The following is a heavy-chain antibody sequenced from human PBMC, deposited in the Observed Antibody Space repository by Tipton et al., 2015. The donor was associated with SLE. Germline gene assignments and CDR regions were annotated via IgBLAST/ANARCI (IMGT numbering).Heavy chain of an antibody. D-gene: IGHD1/OR15-1a*01. J-gene: IGHJ4*02. CDR2: ISGSGNTI. V-gene: IGHV3-48*03. CDR3: AREGVNSPDY. CDR1: GFTFSSYE. Sequence: SLRLSCATSGFTFSSYEMNWVRQAPGKGLEWISYISGSGNTIYYADSVKGRFTISRDSAKSSLYLQMNSLRAEDTAVYYCAREGVNSPDYWGQGTLVTVSS.